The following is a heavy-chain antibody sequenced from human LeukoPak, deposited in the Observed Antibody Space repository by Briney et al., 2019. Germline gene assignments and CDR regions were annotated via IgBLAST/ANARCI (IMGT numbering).Heavy chain of an antibody. D-gene: IGHD1-14*01. V-gene: IGHV3-74*01. CDR1: GFTFSSYW. CDR2: INSDGSST. J-gene: IGHJ4*02. Sequence: GGSLRLSCAASGFTFSSYWMHWVRQAPGKGLVWVSRINSDGSSTSYADSVKGRFTISRDSSRNPLDLQMNSLRVEDTAVYYCAKGAIRGSITCYFDYWGQGTLVTVSS. CDR3: AKGAIRGSITCYFDY.